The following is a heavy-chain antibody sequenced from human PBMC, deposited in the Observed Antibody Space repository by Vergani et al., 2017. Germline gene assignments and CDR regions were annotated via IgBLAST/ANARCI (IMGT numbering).Heavy chain of an antibody. Sequence: QVQLQEWGAGLLKTSETLSLTCGVSGGSFSDYYWSWIRQAPGMGLEWIGEVNHGGSTNYNPSLQSRVSISVDTSKNQFSLQLTSVTAADSALYFCASIARAPTRRNPPPDYWGQGILVPVSS. J-gene: IGHJ4*02. CDR3: ASIARAPTRRNPPPDY. D-gene: IGHD3-16*02. CDR1: GGSFSDYY. CDR2: VNHGGST. V-gene: IGHV4-34*01.